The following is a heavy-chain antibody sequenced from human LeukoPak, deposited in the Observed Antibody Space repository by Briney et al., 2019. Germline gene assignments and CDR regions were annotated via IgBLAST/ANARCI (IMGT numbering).Heavy chain of an antibody. J-gene: IGHJ6*02. V-gene: IGHV3-33*01. D-gene: IGHD6-19*01. CDR3: AIGSYSSGWLHGYYGMDV. Sequence: SGGSLRLSCAASGFTFSSYGMHWVRQAPGKGLEWVAVIWYDGSNKYYADSVKGRFTISRDNSKNTLYLQMNSLRAEDTAVYYCAIGSYSSGWLHGYYGMDVWGQGTTVTVSS. CDR1: GFTFSSYG. CDR2: IWYDGSNK.